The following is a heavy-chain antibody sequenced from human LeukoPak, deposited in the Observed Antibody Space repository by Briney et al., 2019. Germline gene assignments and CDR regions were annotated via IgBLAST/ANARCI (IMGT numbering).Heavy chain of an antibody. CDR2: INPSGGST. V-gene: IGHV1-46*01. D-gene: IGHD3-16*02. CDR3: ARRPAYDYVWGSYPPGGYGMDV. Sequence: GASVKVSCKASGYTFTSYYMHWVRQAPGQGLEWMGIINPSGGSTSYAQKFQGRVTMTRDTSTSTVYMELSSLRSEDTAVYYCARRPAYDYVWGSYPPGGYGMDVWGQGTTVTVSS. CDR1: GYTFTSYY. J-gene: IGHJ6*02.